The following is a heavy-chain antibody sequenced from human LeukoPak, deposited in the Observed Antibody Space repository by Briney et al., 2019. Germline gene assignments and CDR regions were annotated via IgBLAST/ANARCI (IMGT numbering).Heavy chain of an antibody. CDR3: ARSGVRDY. Sequence: ASVKVSCKASGYTFTSYDINWVRQATGQGLEWMGWMNPNSGNTDYAQKLQGRVTMTTDTSTSTAYMELRSLRSDDTAVYYCARSGVRDYWGQGTLVTVSS. D-gene: IGHD3-10*01. J-gene: IGHJ4*02. CDR2: MNPNSGNT. V-gene: IGHV1-8*02. CDR1: GYTFTSYD.